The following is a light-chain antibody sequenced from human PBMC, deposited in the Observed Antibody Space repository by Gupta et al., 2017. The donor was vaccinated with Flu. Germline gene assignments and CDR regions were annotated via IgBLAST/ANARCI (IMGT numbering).Light chain of an antibody. CDR2: AAN. CDR1: GIDSGSGAV. Sequence: TISCAATGIDSGSGAVFSCYQQHPANAPNLLIYAANNRRAGGAHRFSGSSSGNTAALAISGLQAEDEADYDCYAFANESGTHVVFGGGTKVTVL. CDR3: YAFANESGTHVV. V-gene: IGLV2-23*01. J-gene: IGLJ2*01.